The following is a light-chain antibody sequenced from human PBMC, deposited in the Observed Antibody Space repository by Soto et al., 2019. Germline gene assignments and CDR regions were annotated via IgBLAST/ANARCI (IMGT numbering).Light chain of an antibody. CDR2: AAS. CDR1: HDIRSD. CDR3: LQHNSYPFT. J-gene: IGKJ3*01. V-gene: IGKV1-17*01. Sequence: DIQMTQSPSSLSASVGDRVTITCRTSHDIRSDLGWFQQKPGKAPKRLIYAASTLQSGVPSRFSRSRSGTEFTLKISSLQTEDFATDYCLQHNSYPFTFGPETKVDIK.